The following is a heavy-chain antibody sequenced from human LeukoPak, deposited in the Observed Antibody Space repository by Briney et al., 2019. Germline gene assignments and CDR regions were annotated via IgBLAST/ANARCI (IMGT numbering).Heavy chain of an antibody. J-gene: IGHJ4*02. CDR1: GGSISGSSYY. CDR2: IYYSGST. Sequence: SETLSLTCTVSGGSISGSSYYWGWIRQPPGKGLEWIGSIYYSGSTYYNPSLKSRVTISVDTSKNQFSLKLSSVTAADTAVYYCARLEYTSGWYYFDYWGQGTLVTVSS. V-gene: IGHV4-39*07. D-gene: IGHD6-19*01. CDR3: ARLEYTSGWYYFDY.